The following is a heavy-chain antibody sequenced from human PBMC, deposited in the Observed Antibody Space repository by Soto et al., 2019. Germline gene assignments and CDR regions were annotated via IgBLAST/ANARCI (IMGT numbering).Heavy chain of an antibody. D-gene: IGHD3-3*01. V-gene: IGHV3-48*02. CDR2: ISSSSSTI. CDR3: AKDPGNDFWSGGNY. Sequence: PGGSLRLSCAASGFTFSSYSMNWVRQAPGKGLEWVSYISSSSSTIYYADSVKGRFTISRDNAKNSLYLQMNSLRDEDTAVYYCAKDPGNDFWSGGNYWGQGTLVTVSS. J-gene: IGHJ4*02. CDR1: GFTFSSYS.